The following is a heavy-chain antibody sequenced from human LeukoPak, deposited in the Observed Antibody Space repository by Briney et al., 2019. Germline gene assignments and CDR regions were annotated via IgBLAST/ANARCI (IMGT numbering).Heavy chain of an antibody. CDR1: RFTFSNYA. V-gene: IGHV3-23*01. CDR2: ITGSGDYT. Sequence: PGGSLRLSCAASRFTFSNYAMGWVRQGPGKGLGWVSAITGSGDYTDYADSVKGRFTISRDNSKNTAYLQMISLRAEDTAVYYCAKRSGINYGYFDSWGQGALVTVSS. D-gene: IGHD1-26*01. J-gene: IGHJ4*02. CDR3: AKRSGINYGYFDS.